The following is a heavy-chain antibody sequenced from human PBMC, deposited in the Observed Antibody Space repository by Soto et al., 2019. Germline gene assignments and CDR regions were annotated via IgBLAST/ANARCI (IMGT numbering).Heavy chain of an antibody. Sequence: GESLKISCKGSGYSFTSYWIGWVRQMPGKGLEWMGIIYPGDSDTRYSPSFQGQVTISADKSISTAYLQWSSLKASDTAMYYCARPRGRKKFARYWSGGSCLKPSSYRDIWGQGTMVNVSS. V-gene: IGHV5-51*01. J-gene: IGHJ3*02. D-gene: IGHD2-15*01. CDR1: GYSFTSYW. CDR2: IYPGDSDT. CDR3: ARPRGRKKFARYWSGGSCLKPSSYRDI.